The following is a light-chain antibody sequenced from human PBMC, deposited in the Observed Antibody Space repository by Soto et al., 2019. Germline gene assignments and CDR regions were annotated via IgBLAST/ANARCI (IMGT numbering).Light chain of an antibody. Sequence: QSALTQPASVSGSPGQSITISCTGTSSDVGGYNYVSWYQQHPGKAPKLMIYDVSNRPSGVSTRFSGSNAGNTASLTISGLQDEDEDDYYCRSYTSSSTRVFGGGTKLTVL. CDR3: RSYTSSSTRV. CDR2: DVS. V-gene: IGLV2-14*01. CDR1: SSDVGGYNY. J-gene: IGLJ3*02.